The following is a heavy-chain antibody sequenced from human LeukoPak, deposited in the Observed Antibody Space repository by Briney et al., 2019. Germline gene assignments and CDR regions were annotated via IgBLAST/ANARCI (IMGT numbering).Heavy chain of an antibody. J-gene: IGHJ4*02. CDR1: GFTFSSYG. CDR2: ISSSSSYI. V-gene: IGHV3-21*01. D-gene: IGHD5-12*01. CDR3: AQLIVATYYFDY. Sequence: GGSLRLSCAASGFTFSSYGMNWVRQAPGKGLEWVSSISSSSSYIYYADSVKGRFTISRDNSKNSLYLQMNSLRAEDTAVYYCAQLIVATYYFDYWGQGTLVTVSS.